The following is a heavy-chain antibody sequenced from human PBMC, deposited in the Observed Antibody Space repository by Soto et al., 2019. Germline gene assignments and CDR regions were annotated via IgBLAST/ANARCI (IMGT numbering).Heavy chain of an antibody. CDR3: ARGPIYAFWSGTKGRWDYYYMDV. D-gene: IGHD3-3*01. CDR2: IIPILGIA. J-gene: IGHJ6*03. V-gene: IGHV1-69*02. CDR1: GGTFSSYT. Sequence: GASGKVSCKASGGTFSSYTISWVRHAPGRGLEWMGRIIPILGIANYAQRFQGRVTITADKSTSTAYMELTGLTSEDTAVYYCARGPIYAFWSGTKGRWDYYYMDVWGKGTTVTVSS.